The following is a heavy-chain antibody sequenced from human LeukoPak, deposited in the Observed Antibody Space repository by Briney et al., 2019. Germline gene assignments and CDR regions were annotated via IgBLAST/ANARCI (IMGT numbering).Heavy chain of an antibody. V-gene: IGHV3-48*01. J-gene: IGHJ4*02. D-gene: IGHD6-13*01. CDR1: GFTFSDYS. CDR2: ISRGSRTI. Sequence: GGSLRLSCTASGFTFSDYSMNWVRQAPGKGLEWVSNISRGSRTIYYSDSVKGRFTISRDNAKNSLYLQMNSLRTEDTAMYFCARDSYSSSRNDYWGQGTLVTVSS. CDR3: ARDSYSSSRNDY.